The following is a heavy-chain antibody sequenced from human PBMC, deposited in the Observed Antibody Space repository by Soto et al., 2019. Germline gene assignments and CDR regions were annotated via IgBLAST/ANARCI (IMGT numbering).Heavy chain of an antibody. V-gene: IGHV3-11*01. CDR3: ARSCGYSSCFDV. Sequence: GGSLRLSCAASGFAFSDYYMTWIRQAPGQGPEWLSSISSRGSSISYADSVKGRFTISRDNIENSLFLKMNGLRAEDTAVYYCARSCGYSSCFDVWGQGTLVTVSS. CDR1: GFAFSDYY. J-gene: IGHJ4*02. D-gene: IGHD6-25*01. CDR2: ISSRGSSI.